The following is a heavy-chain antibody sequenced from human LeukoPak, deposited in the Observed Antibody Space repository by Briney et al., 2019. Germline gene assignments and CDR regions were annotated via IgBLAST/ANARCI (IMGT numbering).Heavy chain of an antibody. V-gene: IGHV4-34*01. D-gene: IGHD2-2*01. J-gene: IGHJ4*02. Sequence: PSETLSLTCAVYGGSFSGYYWSWIRQPPGKGLEWIGEINHSGSTNYNPSLKSRVTISLDKSKNQFSLRLNSVTAADTAVYYCVRDMGSSTSKDWGQGTLVTVSS. CDR2: INHSGST. CDR1: GGSFSGYY. CDR3: VRDMGSSTSKD.